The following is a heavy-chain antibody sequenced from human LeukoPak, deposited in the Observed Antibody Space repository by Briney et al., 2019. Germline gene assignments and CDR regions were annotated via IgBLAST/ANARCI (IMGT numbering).Heavy chain of an antibody. J-gene: IGHJ5*02. D-gene: IGHD2-2*01. V-gene: IGHV4-30-4*01. CDR2: IYYSGST. CDR1: GGSISSGDYY. Sequence: SETLSLTCTVSGGSISSGDYYWSWIRQPPGKGLEWIGYIYYSGSTYYNPSLKSRVTISVDMSKNQFSLKLSSVTAADTAVYYCASRYCSSTSCLPFDPWRQGTLVTVSS. CDR3: ASRYCSSTSCLPFDP.